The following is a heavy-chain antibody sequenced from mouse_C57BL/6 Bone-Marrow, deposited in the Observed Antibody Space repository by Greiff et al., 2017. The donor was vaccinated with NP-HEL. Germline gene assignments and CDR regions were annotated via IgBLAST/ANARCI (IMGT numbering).Heavy chain of an antibody. CDR1: GYTFTSYW. CDR2: IHPNSGST. J-gene: IGHJ2*01. Sequence: VQLQQPGAELVKPGASVMLSCKASGYTFTSYWMHWVKQRPGQGLEWIGMIHPNSGSTNYNEKFKSKATLTVDKSSSTAYMQLSSLTSEDSAVYYCAREIYYGSSYYFDDWGQGTTLTVSS. V-gene: IGHV1-64*01. CDR3: AREIYYGSSYYFDD. D-gene: IGHD1-1*01.